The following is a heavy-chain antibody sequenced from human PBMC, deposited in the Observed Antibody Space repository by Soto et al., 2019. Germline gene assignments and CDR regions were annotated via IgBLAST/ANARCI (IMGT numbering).Heavy chain of an antibody. CDR1: WDSFSSNTAS. J-gene: IGHJ5*02. CDR3: AKGENLGPKTGYAFDP. CDR2: TYFRSKWYN. Sequence: SQALSLTCAISWDSFSSNTASCNCIRQSPSRGLEWLGRTYFRSKWYNDYAVSVKSRIIINPDTSNNQFSLQLNSVTPEDTAVYLCAKGENLGPKTGYAFDPWGQGIMVTVSS. D-gene: IGHD5-12*01. V-gene: IGHV6-1*01.